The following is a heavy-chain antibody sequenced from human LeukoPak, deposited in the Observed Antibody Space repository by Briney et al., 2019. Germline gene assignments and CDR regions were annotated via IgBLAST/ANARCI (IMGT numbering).Heavy chain of an antibody. J-gene: IGHJ4*02. D-gene: IGHD5-18*01. CDR3: ARAPVFGYSYGYTGRYYFDY. Sequence: PSETLSLTCTVSGDSISSGGYYWSWIRQHPGKGLEWIGYIYYSGSTYYNPSLKSRVTISVDTSKNQFSLKLSSVTAADTAVYYCARAPVFGYSYGYTGRYYFDYWGQGTLVTVSS. V-gene: IGHV4-31*03. CDR1: GDSISSGGYY. CDR2: IYYSGST.